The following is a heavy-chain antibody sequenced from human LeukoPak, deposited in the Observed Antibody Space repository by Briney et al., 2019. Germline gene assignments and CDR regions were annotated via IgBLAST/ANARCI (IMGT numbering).Heavy chain of an antibody. CDR2: IYYSGST. CDR3: ARGGNSWYADY. CDR1: GDSISSTSYY. V-gene: IGHV4-39*07. J-gene: IGHJ4*02. D-gene: IGHD6-13*01. Sequence: SETLSLTCTVSGDSISSTSYYWGWIRQPPGKGLEWIGNIYYSGSTAYIPSLKSRATISVDTSKNQFSLKLNSVTAADTAVYYCARGGNSWYADYWGQGTLVTVSS.